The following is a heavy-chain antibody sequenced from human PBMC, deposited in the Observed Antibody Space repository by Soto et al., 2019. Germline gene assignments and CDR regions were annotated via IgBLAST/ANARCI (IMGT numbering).Heavy chain of an antibody. CDR3: TTDSRTTVPEVRFDF. CDR2: IRSQSDGGSG. J-gene: IGHJ4*01. Sequence: EVQLEESGGGVVMPGGSLRLSCAASGFTFHHAWIKWVRQPPGGGMEWVGRIRSQSDGGSGDYAAPVKGRFVVSRDDSKNLVYLHMTSLKIEDTAVYYCTTDSRTTVPEVRFDFCGNGILVTASS. V-gene: IGHV3-15*07. D-gene: IGHD4-17*01. CDR1: GFTFHHAW.